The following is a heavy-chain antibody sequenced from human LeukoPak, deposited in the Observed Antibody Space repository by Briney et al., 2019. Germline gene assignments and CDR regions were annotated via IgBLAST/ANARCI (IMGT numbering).Heavy chain of an antibody. V-gene: IGHV4-34*01. CDR1: GGSFSGYY. Sequence: SETLSLTCAVYGGSFSGYYWSWIRQPPGKGLEWIGEINHSGSTNYNPSLKSRVTISVDTSKNQFSLKLSSVTAADTAVYYCARGSDYDSSGRDENFDYWGQGTLVTVSS. CDR2: INHSGST. CDR3: ARGSDYDSSGRDENFDY. D-gene: IGHD3-22*01. J-gene: IGHJ4*02.